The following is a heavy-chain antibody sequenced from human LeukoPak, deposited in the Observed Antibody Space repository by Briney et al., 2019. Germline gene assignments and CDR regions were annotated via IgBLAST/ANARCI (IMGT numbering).Heavy chain of an antibody. J-gene: IGHJ3*02. CDR1: GASIISRNW. CDR3: ARVASGPTDGGAFDI. D-gene: IGHD3-10*01. V-gene: IGHV4-4*02. CDR2: IHHSGST. Sequence: SETLSLTCDVSGASIISRNWWSWARQPPGKGLEWIGEIHHSGSTNYGPSVKGRVTISVDKSKNQFSLKLSSVTAADTAVYYCARVASGPTDGGAFDIWGQGTMVTVSS.